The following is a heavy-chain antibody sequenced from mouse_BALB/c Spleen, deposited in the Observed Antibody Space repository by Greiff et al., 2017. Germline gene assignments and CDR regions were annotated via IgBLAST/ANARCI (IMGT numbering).Heavy chain of an antibody. CDR2: ISSGSSTI. CDR1: GFTFSSFG. Sequence: EVKLMESGGGLVQPGGSRKLSCAASGFTFSSFGMHWVRQAPEMGLEWVAYISSGSSTIYYADTVKGRFTISRDNPKNTLFLQMTSLRSEDTAMYYCARSYRFYAMDYWGQGTSVTVSS. J-gene: IGHJ4*01. CDR3: ARSYRFYAMDY. D-gene: IGHD2-14*01. V-gene: IGHV5-17*02.